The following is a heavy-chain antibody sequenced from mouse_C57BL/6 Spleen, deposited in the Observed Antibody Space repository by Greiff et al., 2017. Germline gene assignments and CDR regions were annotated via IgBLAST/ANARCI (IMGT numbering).Heavy chain of an antibody. CDR3: ARLVDD. Sequence: QVQLQQPGAELVMPGASVKLSCKASGYTFTSYWMHWVKQRPGQGLEWIGEIDPSDSYTNYNQKFKGKSTLTVDKSSSTAYMQLSSLTSADSAVYYCARLVDDWGQGATLAVSS. J-gene: IGHJ2*01. V-gene: IGHV1-69*01. CDR2: IDPSDSYT. CDR1: GYTFTSYW.